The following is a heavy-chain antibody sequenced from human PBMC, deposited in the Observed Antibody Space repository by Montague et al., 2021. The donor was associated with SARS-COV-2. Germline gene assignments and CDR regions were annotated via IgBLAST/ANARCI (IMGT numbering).Heavy chain of an antibody. Sequence: SETLSLTCTVSRDSISSHNYFWAWIRQPPGKGLEWIGSDAYSGLTFYTPSLESRVTISVDTSKKQFSLKVNSVTAADTDVYYCAKDGEALAWGTFDIWGQGTMVTVSS. D-gene: IGHD3-10*01. CDR1: RDSISSHNYF. CDR3: AKDGEALAWGTFDI. J-gene: IGHJ3*02. CDR2: DAYSGLT. V-gene: IGHV4-39*07.